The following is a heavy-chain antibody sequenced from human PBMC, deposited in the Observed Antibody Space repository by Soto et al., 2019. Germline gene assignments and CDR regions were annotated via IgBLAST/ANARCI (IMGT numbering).Heavy chain of an antibody. J-gene: IGHJ6*02. V-gene: IGHV5-10-1*01. CDR3: ARGVGNIGVAGAGYYGMDV. D-gene: IGHD6-19*01. CDR2: IDLSDSYT. Sequence: PGESLKISCKGSGSSFTSYWISWVRQMPGKGLKWKGRIDLSDSYTNYSPSFQGHVTISAAKPISTAYLQWSSLTASDTAMYYCARGVGNIGVAGAGYYGMDVWGQGTTVTVSS. CDR1: GSSFTSYW.